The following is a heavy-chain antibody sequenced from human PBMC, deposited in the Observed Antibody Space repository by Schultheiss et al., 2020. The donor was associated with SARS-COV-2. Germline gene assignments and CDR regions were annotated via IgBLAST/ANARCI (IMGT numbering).Heavy chain of an antibody. V-gene: IGHV3-30-3*01. CDR2: ISYDGSNK. J-gene: IGHJ4*02. CDR3: ARAILEWLLSGFDY. CDR1: GFTFSSYA. D-gene: IGHD3-3*01. Sequence: GGSLRLSCAASGFTFSSYAMHWVRQAPGKGLEWVAVISYDGSNKYYADSVKGRFTISRDNSKNTLYLQMNSLRAEDTAVYYCARAILEWLLSGFDYWGQGTLVTVSS.